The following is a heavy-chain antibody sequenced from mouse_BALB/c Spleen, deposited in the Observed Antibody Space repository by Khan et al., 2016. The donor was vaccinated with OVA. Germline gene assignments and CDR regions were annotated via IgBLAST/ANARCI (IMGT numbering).Heavy chain of an antibody. Sequence: VQLQQSGAELVRPGALVKLSCKASGFNIKDYYIHWVKQRPEQGLVGIGRIDPENGNTRYDPKFQGKASITSDTSSNTAYLQLNSLTSEDTAVYYCSRDGDSPWFAYWGQGTLVTVSA. CDR1: GFNIKDYY. J-gene: IGHJ3*01. CDR2: IDPENGNT. D-gene: IGHD2-13*01. CDR3: SRDGDSPWFAY. V-gene: IGHV14-1*02.